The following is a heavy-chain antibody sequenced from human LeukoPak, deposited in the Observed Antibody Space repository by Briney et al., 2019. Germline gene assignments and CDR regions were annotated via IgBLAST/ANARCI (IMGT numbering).Heavy chain of an antibody. V-gene: IGHV4-61*02. D-gene: IGHD6-19*01. J-gene: IGHJ4*02. CDR2: IYTSGST. CDR3: ARVGIAVAGNGFDY. Sequence: PSETLSLTCTVSGGSISSGSYYWSWIRQPAGKGLEWIGRIYTSGSTNYHPSLKSRVTISVDTSKNQFSLKLSSVTAADTAVYYCARVGIAVAGNGFDYWGQGTLVTVSS. CDR1: GGSISSGSYY.